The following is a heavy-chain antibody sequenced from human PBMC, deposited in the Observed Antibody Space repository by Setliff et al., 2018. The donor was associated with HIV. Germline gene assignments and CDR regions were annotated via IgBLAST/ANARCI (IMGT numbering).Heavy chain of an antibody. D-gene: IGHD2-2*01. CDR2: IIPMFGTG. CDR3: AIDMVGGWLRPMPDF. Sequence: GASVKVSCKASGGTFSNYGISWVRQAPGQGLEWLGGIIPMFGTGNYAQKFQGRLTITADTSTNTAYMELSGLRSGDTAVYYCAIDMVGGWLRPMPDFWGQGALVTVSS. CDR1: GGTFSNYG. J-gene: IGHJ4*02. V-gene: IGHV1-69*06.